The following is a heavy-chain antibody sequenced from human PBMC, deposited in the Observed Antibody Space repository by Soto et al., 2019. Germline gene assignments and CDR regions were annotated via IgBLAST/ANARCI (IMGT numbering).Heavy chain of an antibody. V-gene: IGHV3-23*01. CDR1: GFTFSSYA. CDR3: AKENMITFGGVIDPFDY. J-gene: IGHJ4*02. Sequence: EVQLLESGGGLVQPGGSLRLSCAASGFTFSSYAMSWVRQAPGKGLEWVSAISGSGGSTYYADSVKGPFTISRDNSKNTLYLQMNSLRAEDTAVYYCAKENMITFGGVIDPFDYWGQGTLVTVSS. D-gene: IGHD3-16*02. CDR2: ISGSGGST.